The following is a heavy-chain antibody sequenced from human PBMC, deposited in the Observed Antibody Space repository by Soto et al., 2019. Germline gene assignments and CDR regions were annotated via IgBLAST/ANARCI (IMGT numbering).Heavy chain of an antibody. Sequence: PGGSLRLSCTASDFTFSSYTMNWVRQAPGKRLEWVSSIVSSGQTIFYADSVKGRFTISRDNANNSLFLEMSSLRAEDTALYYCHHGAWTVTTIYNYGFDAWGQGXTVTV. CDR1: DFTFSSYT. CDR2: IVSSGQTI. D-gene: IGHD1-1*01. J-gene: IGHJ6*02. V-gene: IGHV3-21*01. CDR3: HHGAWTVTTIYNYGFDA.